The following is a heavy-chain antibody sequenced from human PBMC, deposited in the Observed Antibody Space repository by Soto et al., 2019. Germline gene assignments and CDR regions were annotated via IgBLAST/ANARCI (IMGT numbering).Heavy chain of an antibody. CDR1: GFTFSSYG. CDR3: AKTSGYYGMDV. V-gene: IGHV3-30*18. J-gene: IGHJ6*02. CDR2: ISYDGSNK. D-gene: IGHD3-3*01. Sequence: GGSLRLSCAASGFTFSSYGMHWVRQAPGKGLEWVAVISYDGSNKYYADSVKGRFTTSRDNSKNTLYLQMNSLRAEDTAVYYCAKTSGYYGMDVWGQGTTVTVSS.